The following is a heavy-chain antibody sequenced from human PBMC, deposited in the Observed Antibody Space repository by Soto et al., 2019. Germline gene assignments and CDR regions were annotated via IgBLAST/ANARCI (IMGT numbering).Heavy chain of an antibody. J-gene: IGHJ4*02. CDR3: ARGLYCSGGNCYLLFDY. CDR1: GYTFTSYG. D-gene: IGHD2-15*01. V-gene: IGHV1-18*01. CDR2: ISAYNGNT. Sequence: QVQLVQSGAEVKKPGASVKVSCRASGYTFTSYGISWVRQAPGQGLEWMGWISAYNGNTNYAQKVQGRVTLTTDTSTSTAYMELRSLRSDDTAVYYCARGLYCSGGNCYLLFDYWGQGTLVTVSS.